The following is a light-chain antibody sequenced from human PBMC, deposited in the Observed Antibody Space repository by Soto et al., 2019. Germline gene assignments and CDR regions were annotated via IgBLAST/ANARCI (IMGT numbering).Light chain of an antibody. V-gene: IGLV1-47*01. Sequence: QSVLTQPPSASGTPGQRVTISCSGGNSNIGSNYLYWYQQLPGTAPKLLIYRNVLRPSGVPDRFSASKSGTSASLAISGLRSDDEADYYCATWDDSLSGWVFGGGTKVTVL. CDR2: RNV. CDR1: NSNIGSNY. CDR3: ATWDDSLSGWV. J-gene: IGLJ3*02.